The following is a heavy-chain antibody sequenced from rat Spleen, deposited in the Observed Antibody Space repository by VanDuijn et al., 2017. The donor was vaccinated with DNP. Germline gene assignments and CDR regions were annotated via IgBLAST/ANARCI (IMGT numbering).Heavy chain of an antibody. V-gene: IGHV3-3*01. CDR2: INSAGNT. J-gene: IGHJ1*01. Sequence: EVQLQESGPGLVKPSQSLSLTCSVTGYSITSSYRWNWIRKFPGNKLEWMGSINSAGNTNYNPSLKSRISITRDTSKNQFFLQVNSVTTEDTATYYCARGGNPYWYFDFWGPGTMVTVSS. CDR3: ARGGNPYWYFDF. D-gene: IGHD3-4*01. CDR1: GYSITSSYR.